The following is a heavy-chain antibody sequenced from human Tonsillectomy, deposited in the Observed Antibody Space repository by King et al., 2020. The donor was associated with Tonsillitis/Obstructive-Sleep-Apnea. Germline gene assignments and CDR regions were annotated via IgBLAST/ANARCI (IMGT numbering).Heavy chain of an antibody. J-gene: IGHJ3*02. CDR1: GFTFSDSG. D-gene: IGHD5-12*01. CDR3: VRGGDYDSDAFDI. Sequence: VQLVESGGGSAQPGGSLRLSCAASGFTFSDSGMNWVRQDPGKGLEGVSYISVSGTVIYYGDSVKGRFTVSRNNAENSMHLQMNSLRAADTALYYCVRGGDYDSDAFDIWGHGTMFTVSS. V-gene: IGHV3-48*03. CDR2: ISVSGTVI.